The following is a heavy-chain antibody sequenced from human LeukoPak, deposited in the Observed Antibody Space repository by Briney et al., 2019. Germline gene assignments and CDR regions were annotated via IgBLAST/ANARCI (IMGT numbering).Heavy chain of an antibody. CDR1: GGSISSSSYY. CDR3: ARSSTRYDSRAFDI. D-gene: IGHD3-22*01. V-gene: IGHV4-39*07. Sequence: SETLSLTCTVSGGSISSSSYYWGWIRQPPGKGLEWIGSIYYSGSTYYNPSLKSRVTISVDTSKNQFSLKLSSVTALDTAVYYCARSSTRYDSRAFDIWGQGTMVTVSS. J-gene: IGHJ3*02. CDR2: IYYSGST.